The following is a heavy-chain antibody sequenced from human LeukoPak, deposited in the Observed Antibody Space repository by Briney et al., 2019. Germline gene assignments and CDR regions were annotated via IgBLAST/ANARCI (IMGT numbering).Heavy chain of an antibody. J-gene: IGHJ5*02. CDR3: ARGGYYGSGNDFRFDP. Sequence: RPSETLSLTCTVSGGSISSYYWSWIRQPAGKGLEWIGRIYTSGSTNYNPSLKSRVTISVETSKNQFSLKLKSVTAADTAVYYCARGGYYGSGNDFRFDPWGQGTLVTVSS. CDR2: IYTSGST. V-gene: IGHV4-4*07. D-gene: IGHD3-10*01. CDR1: GGSISSYY.